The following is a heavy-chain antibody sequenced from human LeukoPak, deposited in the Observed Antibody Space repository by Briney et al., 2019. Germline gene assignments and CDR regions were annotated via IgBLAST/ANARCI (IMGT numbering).Heavy chain of an antibody. D-gene: IGHD5-12*01. CDR3: ARDHGYSGYYYGMDV. CDR2: IKQDGSEK. Sequence: GGSLRLSCAASGFTFSSYWMSWVRQAPGKGLEWVANIKQDGSEKYYVDSVKGRFTISRDNAKNSLYLQMNSLRAEDTAVYYRARDHGYSGYYYGMDVWGQGTTVTVSS. J-gene: IGHJ6*02. CDR1: GFTFSSYW. V-gene: IGHV3-7*01.